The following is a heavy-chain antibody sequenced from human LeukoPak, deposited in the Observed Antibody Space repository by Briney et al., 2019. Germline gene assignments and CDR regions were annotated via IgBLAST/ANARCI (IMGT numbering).Heavy chain of an antibody. Sequence: GGSLTLSCAASGFTFSSYSMNWVRQAPGKGLEWVSSISSRSSYIYYADSVKGRFTIFRDNAKNSLYLQMNSLRAEDTAVYYCARDPNYYYDMDVWGQGTTVTVSS. J-gene: IGHJ6*02. V-gene: IGHV3-21*01. CDR1: GFTFSSYS. CDR3: ARDPNYYYDMDV. CDR2: ISSRSSYI.